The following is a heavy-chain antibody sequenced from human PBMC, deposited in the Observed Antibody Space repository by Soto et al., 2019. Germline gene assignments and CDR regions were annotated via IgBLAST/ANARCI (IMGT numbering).Heavy chain of an antibody. D-gene: IGHD2-8*01. J-gene: IGHJ5*02. CDR3: ARDHTGDCTNGVCYFEPFDP. CDR1: GYTFTSYG. Sequence: ASVKVSCKASGYTFTSYGISWVREAPGQGLERMGWISAYNGNTNYAQKLQGRVTMTTDTSTSTAYMELRSLRSDDTAVYYCARDHTGDCTNGVCYFEPFDPWRQGTLVTVSS. CDR2: ISAYNGNT. V-gene: IGHV1-18*01.